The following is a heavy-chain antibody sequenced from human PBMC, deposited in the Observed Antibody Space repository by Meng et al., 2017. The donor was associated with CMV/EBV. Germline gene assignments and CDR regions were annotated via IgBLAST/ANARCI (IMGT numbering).Heavy chain of an antibody. D-gene: IGHD3-10*01. CDR1: GGSISSSSYY. Sequence: RQRQESGPGLVKPSETLALTCTVSGGSISSSSYYWGWIRQPPGKGLEWIGSIYYSGSTYYNPSLKSRVTISVDTSKNQFSLKLSSVTAADTAVYYCVTWRWFGELSGYYFDYWGQGTLVTVSS. CDR3: VTWRWFGELSGYYFDY. CDR2: IYYSGST. J-gene: IGHJ4*02. V-gene: IGHV4-39*07.